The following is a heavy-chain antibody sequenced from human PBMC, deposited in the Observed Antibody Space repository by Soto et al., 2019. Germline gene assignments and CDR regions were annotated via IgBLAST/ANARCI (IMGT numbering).Heavy chain of an antibody. Sequence: ASVKVSCKASGYTFNKYGFNWVRQAPGQGLEWMGRISAFNDYTNLAQKFQGRITLTTDASTKTAYMELQILRSDDTAMYYCARGRGVVIPSRTQDAFDGWCQRKMVSVPS. J-gene: IGHJ3*01. CDR3: ARGRGVVIPSRTQDAFDG. CDR2: ISAFNDYT. D-gene: IGHD2-21*01. V-gene: IGHV1-18*01. CDR1: GYTFNKYG.